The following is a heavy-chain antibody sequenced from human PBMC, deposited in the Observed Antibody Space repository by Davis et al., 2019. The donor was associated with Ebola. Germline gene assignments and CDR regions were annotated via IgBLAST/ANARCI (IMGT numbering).Heavy chain of an antibody. D-gene: IGHD6-13*01. Sequence: SETLSLTCTVSGGSISSSSYYWGWIRQPPGKGLEWIGYIYYSGSTNYNPSLKSRVTISVDTSKNQFSLKLSSVTAADTAVYYCARLTAAPGNYYYYYGMDVWGQGTTVTVSS. CDR1: GGSISSSSYY. V-gene: IGHV4-61*05. J-gene: IGHJ6*02. CDR2: IYYSGST. CDR3: ARLTAAPGNYYYYYGMDV.